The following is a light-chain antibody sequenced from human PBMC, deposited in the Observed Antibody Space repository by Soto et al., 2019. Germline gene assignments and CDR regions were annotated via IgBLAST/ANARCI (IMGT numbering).Light chain of an antibody. Sequence: IVLTQSPATLSLSPGERATLSCRASQSVNNYVAWYQHKPGQSPRLLIDDTTTRATAIPARFSGSGSGTDFTLTINSLEPEDFAVYYCQHRDNVGQGTRLEIK. CDR2: DTT. J-gene: IGKJ5*01. CDR1: QSVNNY. V-gene: IGKV3-11*01. CDR3: QHRDN.